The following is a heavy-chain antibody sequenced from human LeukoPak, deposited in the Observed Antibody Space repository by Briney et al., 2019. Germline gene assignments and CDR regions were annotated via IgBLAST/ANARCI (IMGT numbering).Heavy chain of an antibody. CDR2: MSYDGSNQ. J-gene: IGHJ4*02. V-gene: IGHV3-30-3*01. Sequence: GGSLRLSCAASGFTFSSYAMHWVRQAPGKGLEWVAVMSYDGSNQYYADSVQGRFTISRDNSKNTLFLEMNSLRAEDTALYYCAKDRTTAWNCFDSWGQGTLVTVSS. CDR3: AKDRTTAWNCFDS. D-gene: IGHD1-1*01. CDR1: GFTFSSYA.